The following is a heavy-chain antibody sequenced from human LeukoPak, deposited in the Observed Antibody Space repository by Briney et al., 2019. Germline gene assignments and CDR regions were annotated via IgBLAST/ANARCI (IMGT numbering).Heavy chain of an antibody. Sequence: GGSLRLSCAASGFAFSSYVMSWVRQAPGKGLEWVSAISGSGGSTYYADSVKGRFTVSRDNSKNTLSLQMNSLRAEDTAVYYCAKGHSSGDFWGQGTLVTVS. CDR1: GFAFSSYV. D-gene: IGHD6-19*01. J-gene: IGHJ4*02. CDR3: AKGHSSGDF. V-gene: IGHV3-23*01. CDR2: ISGSGGST.